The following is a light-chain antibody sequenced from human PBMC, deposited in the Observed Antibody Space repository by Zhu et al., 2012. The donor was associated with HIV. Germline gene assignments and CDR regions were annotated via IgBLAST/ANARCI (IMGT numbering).Light chain of an antibody. CDR2: ATS. V-gene: IGKV3-20*01. Sequence: PGERATLSCRASQTVNYRYLAWYKQKPGQTPGLLLYATSSRASGIPDRFSGSRSGTDFTLTISGLQPEDVATYYCQNYNSGPPTFGPGTKVDVK. J-gene: IGKJ3*01. CDR3: QNYNSGPPT. CDR1: QTVNYRY.